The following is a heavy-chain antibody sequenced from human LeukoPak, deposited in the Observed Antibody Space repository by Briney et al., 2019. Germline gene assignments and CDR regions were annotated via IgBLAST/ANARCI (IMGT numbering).Heavy chain of an antibody. CDR3: ARGRTGTTSHFDY. CDR1: GGSFSGYY. CDR2: INHSGRT. Sequence: SETLSLTCAVYGGSFSGYYWSWIRQSPDKGLEWIGEINHSGRTNYNPSLKSRVTISIDTSKNQFSLKLSSVTAADTAVYYCARGRTGTTSHFDYWGQGTLVTVSS. D-gene: IGHD1-7*01. V-gene: IGHV4-34*01. J-gene: IGHJ4*02.